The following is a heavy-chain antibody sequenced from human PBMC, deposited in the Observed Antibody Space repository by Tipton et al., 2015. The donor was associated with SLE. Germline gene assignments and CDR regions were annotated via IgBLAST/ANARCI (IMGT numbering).Heavy chain of an antibody. CDR3: AKDGSGYSYGSNWFDP. V-gene: IGHV3-30*02. CDR2: IRYDGSNK. Sequence: SLRLSCAASGFTFSSYGMHWVRQAPGKGLEWVAFIRYDGSNKYYADSVKGRFTISRDNSKNTLYLQMNSLRAEDTAVYYCAKDGSGYSYGSNWFDPWGQGTLVTVSS. CDR1: GFTFSSYG. D-gene: IGHD5-18*01. J-gene: IGHJ5*02.